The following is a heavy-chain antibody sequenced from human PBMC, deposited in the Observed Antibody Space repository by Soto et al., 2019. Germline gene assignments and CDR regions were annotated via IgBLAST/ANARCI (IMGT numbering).Heavy chain of an antibody. V-gene: IGHV3-48*03. J-gene: IGHJ4*02. CDR3: AKEGYDSGWYWDS. CDR1: GFKISSSI. Sequence: GGSLRLSCAAFGFKISSSIMNWVRQAPGRGLEWVAYISDSGSNTLYADSVKGRFTMSRDNSKNMLYLQMNSLRAEDTAVYYCAKEGYDSGWYWDSWGQGALVTV. D-gene: IGHD6-19*01. CDR2: ISDSGSNT.